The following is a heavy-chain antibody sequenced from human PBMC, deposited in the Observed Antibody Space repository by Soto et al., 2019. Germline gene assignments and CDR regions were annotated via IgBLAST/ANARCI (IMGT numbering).Heavy chain of an antibody. Sequence: GGSLRLSCAASGFTFSSYAMSWVRQAPGKGLEWVSAISGSGGSTYYADSVKGRFTISRDNSKNTLYLQMNSLRAEDTAVYYCAKDGSVLLWFGEPIDYWGQGTLVTVS. V-gene: IGHV3-23*01. CDR1: GFTFSSYA. CDR3: AKDGSVLLWFGEPIDY. D-gene: IGHD3-10*01. CDR2: ISGSGGST. J-gene: IGHJ4*02.